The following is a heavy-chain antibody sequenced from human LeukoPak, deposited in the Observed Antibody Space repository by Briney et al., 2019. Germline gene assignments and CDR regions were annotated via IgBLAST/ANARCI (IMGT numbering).Heavy chain of an antibody. Sequence: SETLSHTCTVSGGSISSYYWSWLWQPPAKGLEWIGYISYSGTTNYSPSLKSRVTLSMDTSKNQFSLKLSSVTAADAAVYYCARRVGGYGSGYYVNFDHWARENVDSVSS. CDR3: ARRVGGYGSGYYVNFDH. V-gene: IGHV4-59*01. D-gene: IGHD6-19*01. CDR1: GGSISSYY. J-gene: IGHJ4*02. CDR2: ISYSGTT.